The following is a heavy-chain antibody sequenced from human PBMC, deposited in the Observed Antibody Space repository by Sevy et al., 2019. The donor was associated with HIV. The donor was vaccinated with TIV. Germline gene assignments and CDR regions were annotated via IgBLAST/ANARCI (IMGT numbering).Heavy chain of an antibody. V-gene: IGHV3-7*01. J-gene: IGHJ4*03. CDR1: GFTFSDHW. D-gene: IGHD6-13*01. CDR3: ATTDSTSI. CDR2: IRQDGNEI. Sequence: GGSLRLSCVASGFTFSDHWIHWVRQAPGKGLEWVANIRQDGNEIYYADSVKGRFTISRDNAKNSLFLQMNTLRAEDTAIVFCATTDSTSIWGKGTLVTVSS.